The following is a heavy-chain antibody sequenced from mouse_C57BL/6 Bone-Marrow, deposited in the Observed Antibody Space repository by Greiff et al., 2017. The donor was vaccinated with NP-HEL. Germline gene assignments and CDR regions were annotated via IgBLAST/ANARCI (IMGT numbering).Heavy chain of an antibody. V-gene: IGHV5-9-1*02. CDR2: ISSGGDYI. D-gene: IGHD1-1*01. CDR1: GFTFSSYA. J-gene: IGHJ4*01. Sequence: LVESGEGLVKPGGSLKLSCAASGFTFSSYAMSWVRQTPEKRLEWVAYISSGGDYIYYADTVKGRFTISRDNARNTLYLQMSSLKSEDTAMYYCTRGTTVPYYAMDYWGQGTSVTVSS. CDR3: TRGTTVPYYAMDY.